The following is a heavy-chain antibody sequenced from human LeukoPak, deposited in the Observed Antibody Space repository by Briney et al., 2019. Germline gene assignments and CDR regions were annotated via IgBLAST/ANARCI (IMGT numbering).Heavy chain of an antibody. CDR1: GFTFSSYE. CDR3: ARTYYGGNYLG. V-gene: IGHV3-48*03. Sequence: QHGGSLRLSCAASGFTFSSYEMNWVRQAPGKGLEWVSYISSSGSTIYYADSVKGRFTISRDNAKNSLYLQMNSLRAEDTAVYYCARTYYGGNYLGWGQGTLVTVSS. CDR2: ISSSGSTI. J-gene: IGHJ4*02. D-gene: IGHD4/OR15-4a*01.